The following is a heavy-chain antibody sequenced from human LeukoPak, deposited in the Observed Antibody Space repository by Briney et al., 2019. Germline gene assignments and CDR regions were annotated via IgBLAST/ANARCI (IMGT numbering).Heavy chain of an antibody. CDR1: GYAITSGGFS. V-gene: IGHV4-30-2*01. Sequence: PSETLSLTCTVSGYAITSGGFSWNWIRQPPGKGLEWIGCIYDRGPAYYNPSLKSRFTISVDGPKNQFFLNVTSLTAADTAVYYCARSRQASGLFNSWGQGTLVVVSS. J-gene: IGHJ5*01. CDR3: ARSRQASGLFNS. CDR2: IYDRGPA. D-gene: IGHD3-10*01.